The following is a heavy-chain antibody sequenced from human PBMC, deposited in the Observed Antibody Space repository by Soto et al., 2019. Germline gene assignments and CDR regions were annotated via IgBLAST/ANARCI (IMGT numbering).Heavy chain of an antibody. Sequence: QITLKESGPTLMKPTQTLTLTCTFSGFSLSTDGVGVGWIRQPPGKALEWLALIYWDDDKRYSPSLKNRLTITKDTSKNQVVLTMTNMDPVDTGTYFCAHSPPPTVTTSAEYFQHWGQGTLVIVSS. D-gene: IGHD4-17*01. CDR1: GFSLSTDGVG. CDR3: AHSPPPTVTTSAEYFQH. V-gene: IGHV2-5*02. CDR2: IYWDDDK. J-gene: IGHJ1*01.